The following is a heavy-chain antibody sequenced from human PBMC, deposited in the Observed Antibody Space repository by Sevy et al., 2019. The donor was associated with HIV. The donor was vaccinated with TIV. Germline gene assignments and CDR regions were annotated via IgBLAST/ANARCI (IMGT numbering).Heavy chain of an antibody. CDR3: VKDIQFFGVVNPRGMDL. D-gene: IGHD3-3*01. CDR1: GFTFGDYA. V-gene: IGHV3-9*01. CDR2: ISWNSGRI. J-gene: IGHJ6*02. Sequence: GGSLRLSCAASGFTFGDYAMHWVRQAPGKGLEWVSGISWNSGRIGYADSVKGRFTISRDNAKNSLYLQINSLRPEDTALYYCVKDIQFFGVVNPRGMDLWGQGTTVTVSS.